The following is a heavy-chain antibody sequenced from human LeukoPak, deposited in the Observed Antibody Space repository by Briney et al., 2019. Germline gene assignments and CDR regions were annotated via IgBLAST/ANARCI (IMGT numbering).Heavy chain of an antibody. J-gene: IGHJ4*02. Sequence: PGGSLRLSCAASGFTFSTYWMHWVRQAPGKGLVWVSRINTDGSSTSYADSVKGRFTISRDNARNTLYLQMNSLRAEDTAVYYCISSSPTFDYWGQGTLVTVSS. V-gene: IGHV3-74*01. CDR2: INTDGSST. CDR1: GFTFSTYW. CDR3: ISSSPTFDY.